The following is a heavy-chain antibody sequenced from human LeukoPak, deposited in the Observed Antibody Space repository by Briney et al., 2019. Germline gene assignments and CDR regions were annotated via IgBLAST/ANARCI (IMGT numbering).Heavy chain of an antibody. CDR3: ARGAGYCSSTSCYNVFDR. Sequence: ASVKVSCKASGYTFTGYYMHWVRQAPGQGLEWMGWINPNSGGTNYAQKFQGRVTMTRDTSISTAYMELSRLRSDDTAVYYCARGAGYCSSTSCYNVFDRWGQGTLVTVSS. J-gene: IGHJ5*02. CDR1: GYTFTGYY. CDR2: INPNSGGT. V-gene: IGHV1-2*02. D-gene: IGHD2-2*02.